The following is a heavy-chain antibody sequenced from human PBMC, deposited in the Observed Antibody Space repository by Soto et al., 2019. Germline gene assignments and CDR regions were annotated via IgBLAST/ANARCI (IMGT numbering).Heavy chain of an antibody. V-gene: IGHV4-59*01. CDR3: ANSHNDIPGYFDY. CDR1: GGSISSYY. D-gene: IGHD3-22*01. Sequence: QVQLQESGPGLVKPSETLSLICTVSGGSISSYYWSWIRQPPGKGLEWIGYVYYSGSTYYSPSLKSRVTMSIDTSQNQFSLKLTSVTAADTAVYYCANSHNDIPGYFDYWGQGTLVTVSS. CDR2: VYYSGST. J-gene: IGHJ4*02.